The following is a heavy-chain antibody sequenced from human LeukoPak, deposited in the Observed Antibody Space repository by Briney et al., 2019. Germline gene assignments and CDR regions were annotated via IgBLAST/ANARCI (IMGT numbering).Heavy chain of an antibody. D-gene: IGHD3-10*01. CDR3: ARDRGAQLLWFGESTNYYFDY. Sequence: SVKVSCKASVGTFSRYAISWVRQAPGQGLEWVGVIISIFGTANYAQKFQGRVTITADESTSTAYMELSSLRSEDTAVYYCARDRGAQLLWFGESTNYYFDYWGQGTLVTVSS. J-gene: IGHJ4*02. CDR2: IISIFGTA. CDR1: VGTFSRYA. V-gene: IGHV1-69*13.